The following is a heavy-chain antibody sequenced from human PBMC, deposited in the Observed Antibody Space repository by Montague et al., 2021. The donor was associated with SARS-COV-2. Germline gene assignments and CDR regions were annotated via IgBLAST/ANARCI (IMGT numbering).Heavy chain of an antibody. Sequence: CAISGDSVSSNTATWSWIRQSPSRGLEWLVRTYYRSKWYHDYAISLKSRITINPDTSKNQFSLQLSSVAPEDTAVFYCARTTTRMLYPENAFDIWGQGTMVTVSS. J-gene: IGHJ3*02. V-gene: IGHV6-1*01. D-gene: IGHD2-15*01. CDR1: GDSVSSNTAT. CDR2: TYYRSKWYH. CDR3: ARTTTRMLYPENAFDI.